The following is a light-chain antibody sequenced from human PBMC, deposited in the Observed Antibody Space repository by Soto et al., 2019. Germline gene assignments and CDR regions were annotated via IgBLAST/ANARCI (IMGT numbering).Light chain of an antibody. V-gene: IGKV1-5*01. Sequence: GDEVTITCRASQTIMTYLNWYQLKPGKPPRLLIYAASSLESGVPSRFGGSGSGTEFTLTISSLQPDDFAIYYCQQYNSYSWTFGQGTKVDIK. CDR3: QQYNSYSWT. J-gene: IGKJ1*01. CDR2: AAS. CDR1: QTIMTY.